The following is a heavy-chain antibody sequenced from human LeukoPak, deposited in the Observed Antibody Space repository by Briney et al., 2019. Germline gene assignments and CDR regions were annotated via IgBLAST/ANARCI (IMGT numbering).Heavy chain of an antibody. D-gene: IGHD1-26*01. V-gene: IGHV3-11*05. CDR2: ISSSSSYT. J-gene: IGHJ3*02. CDR1: GFTFSDYY. Sequence: GGSLRLSCAASGFTFSDYYMSWIRQAPGKGLEWVSYISSSSSYTNYADSVKGRFTISRDNAKNTLYLQMNSLRAEDTALYYCARVYSGSYSGAFDIWGQGTMVTVSS. CDR3: ARVYSGSYSGAFDI.